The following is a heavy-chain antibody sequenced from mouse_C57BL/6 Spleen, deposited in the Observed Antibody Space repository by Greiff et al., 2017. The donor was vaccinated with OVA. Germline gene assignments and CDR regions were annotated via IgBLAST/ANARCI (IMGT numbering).Heavy chain of an antibody. Sequence: VQLQQSGAELARPGASVKMSCKASGYTFTSYTMHWVKQRPGQGLEWIGYINPSSGYTKYNQKFKDKATLTADKSSSTAYMQLSSLTSEDSAVYYCAREPNYAMDYWGQGTSVTVSS. CDR3: AREPNYAMDY. V-gene: IGHV1-4*01. J-gene: IGHJ4*01. CDR2: INPSSGYT. CDR1: GYTFTSYT. D-gene: IGHD6-5*01.